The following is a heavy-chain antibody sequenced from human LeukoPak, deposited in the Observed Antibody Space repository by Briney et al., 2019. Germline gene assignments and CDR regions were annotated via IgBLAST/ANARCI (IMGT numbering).Heavy chain of an antibody. CDR3: ARGSGYDYRDAFDI. D-gene: IGHD5-12*01. Sequence: ASVKVSCKASGGTFSSYAISWVRQAPGQGLEWMGGIIPIFGTANYAQKFQGRVTITADESTSTAYMELSSLRSEDTAVYYCARGSGYDYRDAFDIWGQGTMVTVSS. CDR1: GGTFSSYA. CDR2: IIPIFGTA. J-gene: IGHJ3*02. V-gene: IGHV1-69*13.